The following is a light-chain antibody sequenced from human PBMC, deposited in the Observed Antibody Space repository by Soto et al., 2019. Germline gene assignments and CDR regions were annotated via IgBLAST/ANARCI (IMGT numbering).Light chain of an antibody. V-gene: IGKV3-11*01. J-gene: IGKJ4*01. Sequence: EVVLTQSPATLSLSPGERATLSCRASPSVNNYLGWYQQKSGQAPRLIISDVSRRATGIPARFSGSGFGTDFTLTISSLEPEDFGVYYCQQRVNWPTFGGGTKVEIK. CDR3: QQRVNWPT. CDR1: PSVNNY. CDR2: DVS.